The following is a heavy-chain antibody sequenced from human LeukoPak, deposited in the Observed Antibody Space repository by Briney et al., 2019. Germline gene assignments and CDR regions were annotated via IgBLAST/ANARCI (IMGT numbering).Heavy chain of an antibody. V-gene: IGHV4-39*07. CDR1: GGSISSSSYY. D-gene: IGHD6-13*01. Sequence: SETLSLTCTVSGGSISSSSYYWGWLRQPPGKGLEWIGSIYYSGSTYYNPSLKSRVTISVDTSKNQFSLKLSSVTAADTAVYYCARARKQQLVDYWGQGTLVTVSS. J-gene: IGHJ4*02. CDR2: IYYSGST. CDR3: ARARKQQLVDY.